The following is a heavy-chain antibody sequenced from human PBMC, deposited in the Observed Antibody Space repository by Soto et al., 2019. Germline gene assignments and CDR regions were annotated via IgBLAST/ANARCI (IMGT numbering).Heavy chain of an antibody. CDR1: GDSISSGDNY. CDR3: ARSISLVRGVLSD. CDR2: IYYTGGT. J-gene: IGHJ4*02. D-gene: IGHD3-10*01. Sequence: QVQLQESGPGLVKPSQTLSLTCSVSGDSISSGDNYWSWIHQPPGKGLEWIGYIYYTGGTQYNPSLKSRVSILVDTSNNQFSLELRSVTAADTAVYYCARSISLVRGVLSDWGQGTLVTVSS. V-gene: IGHV4-30-4*01.